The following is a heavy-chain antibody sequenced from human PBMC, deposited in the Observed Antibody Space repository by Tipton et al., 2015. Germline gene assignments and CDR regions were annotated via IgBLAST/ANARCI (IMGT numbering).Heavy chain of an antibody. CDR2: RYYSGST. D-gene: IGHD3-22*01. V-gene: IGHV4-61*01. CDR3: ARFDSYYYDSSDY. J-gene: IGHJ4*02. CDR1: GGSVSSGSYH. Sequence: GLVKPSETLSLTCIVSGGSVSSGSYHWSWIRQPPGKGLEWIGYRYYSGSTKYSPSLKSRVTISVDTSNNQFSLNLNSVTAEDTAVYYCARFDSYYYDSSDYWGQGTLVTVSS.